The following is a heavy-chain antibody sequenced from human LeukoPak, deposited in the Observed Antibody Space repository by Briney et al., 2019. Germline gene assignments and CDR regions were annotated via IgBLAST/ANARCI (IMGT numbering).Heavy chain of an antibody. CDR2: IYYSRST. J-gene: IGHJ3*02. CDR1: GGSISSYY. Sequence: PSETLSLTCTVSGGSISSYYWGWIRQPPGKGLEWIGYIYYSRSTNYNPSLKSRVTISVDTSKNQFSLKLSSVTAADTAVYYCARESFYAFDIWGQGTMVTVSS. V-gene: IGHV4-59*01. CDR3: ARESFYAFDI. D-gene: IGHD3-16*01.